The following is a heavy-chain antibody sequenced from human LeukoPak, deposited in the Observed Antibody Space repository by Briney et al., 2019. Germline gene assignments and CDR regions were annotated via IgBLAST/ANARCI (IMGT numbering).Heavy chain of an antibody. D-gene: IGHD6-6*01. Sequence: PSETLSLTCAVYGGSFSGYYWSRIRQPPGKGLEWIGEINHSGSTNYNPSLKSRVTISVDTSKNQFSLKLSSVTAADTAVYYCARGPYSSSSVWYYYYGMDVWGQGTTVTVSS. CDR1: GGSFSGYY. CDR3: ARGPYSSSSVWYYYYGMDV. V-gene: IGHV4-34*01. CDR2: INHSGST. J-gene: IGHJ6*02.